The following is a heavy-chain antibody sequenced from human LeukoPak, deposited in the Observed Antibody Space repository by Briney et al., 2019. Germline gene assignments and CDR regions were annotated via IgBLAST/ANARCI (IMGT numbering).Heavy chain of an antibody. CDR1: GFTFSSYA. CDR2: ISYDGSNK. V-gene: IGHV3-30-3*01. CDR3: ARDLGRGGYSYGPPDY. J-gene: IGHJ4*02. Sequence: PGRSLRLSCAASGFTFSSYAMHWVRQAPGKGLEWVAVISYDGSNKYYADSVKGRFTISRDNSKNTLYLQMNSLRAEDTAVYYCARDLGRGGYSYGPPDYWGQGTLVTVSS. D-gene: IGHD5-18*01.